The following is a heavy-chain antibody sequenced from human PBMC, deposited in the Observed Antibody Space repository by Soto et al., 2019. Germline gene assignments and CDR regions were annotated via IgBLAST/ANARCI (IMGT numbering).Heavy chain of an antibody. CDR1: GGCVNSGGSY. Sequence: QVQLQESGPGLLKPSQTLSLTCTVSGGCVNSGGSYWSWIRQHPAKGLEWIGFIYNDGNTYYNPALQSRVTMSVDAYKNQFSLQLSSVTAADTAVYYWARGSGSLLGANSFEIRGQGTVVTVSS. J-gene: IGHJ3*02. CDR3: ARGSGSLLGANSFEI. D-gene: IGHD3-22*01. V-gene: IGHV4-31*03. CDR2: IYNDGNT.